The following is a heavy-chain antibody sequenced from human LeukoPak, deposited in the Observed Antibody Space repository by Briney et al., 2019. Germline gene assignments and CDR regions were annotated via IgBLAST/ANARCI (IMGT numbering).Heavy chain of an antibody. V-gene: IGHV3-33*01. CDR1: GFSFSSYG. CDR3: ARVDSSGYYYEFFDY. Sequence: GGALRLSCAASGFSFSSYGMHWVRQAPGKGLEWVAVIWYDGSNKHYADSVKGRFTISRDNFQNTLYLQMNSLRAEDTAVYYCARVDSSGYYYEFFDYWGQGTLVTVSS. CDR2: IWYDGSNK. D-gene: IGHD3-22*01. J-gene: IGHJ4*02.